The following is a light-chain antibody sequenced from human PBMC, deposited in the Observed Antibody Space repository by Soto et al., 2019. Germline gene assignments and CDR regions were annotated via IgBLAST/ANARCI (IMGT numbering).Light chain of an antibody. Sequence: AIQMTQSPSLLSASEGDRVTITCRASQGISSYLAWYQQKPGKAPKLLIYDASSLESGVPQRFSGSGSGTEFTLTSNMLQKDACTNYFYQHYRTDCTFGGGTKVEIK. CDR3: QHYRTDCT. V-gene: IGKV1-8*01. J-gene: IGKJ4*01. CDR2: DAS. CDR1: QGISSY.